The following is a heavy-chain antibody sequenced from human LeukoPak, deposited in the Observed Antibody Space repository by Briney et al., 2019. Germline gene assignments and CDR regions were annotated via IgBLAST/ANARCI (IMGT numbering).Heavy chain of an antibody. CDR2: IYSGGNT. CDR3: ARGWDFDY. V-gene: IGHV3-53*04. D-gene: IGHD5-24*01. J-gene: IGHJ4*02. Sequence: GGSLRLSCAASGFTVSSNYMSWVRQAPGKGLEWVSVIYSGGNTYYADSVKGRFTISRHNSKNTVYLHMKSLRPEDTTVYYCARGWDFDYWGQGTLVTVSS. CDR1: GFTVSSNY.